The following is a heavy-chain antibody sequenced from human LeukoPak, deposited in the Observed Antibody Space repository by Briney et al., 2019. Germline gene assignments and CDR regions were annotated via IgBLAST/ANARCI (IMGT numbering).Heavy chain of an antibody. CDR3: ARDGDTAMISFAFDI. Sequence: SETLSLTCTVSGGSIGSFYWSWIRQPPGKGLEWIGYISYFGSTNYNPSLESRVTMSVDTSKNQFSLKLSSMTAADTAVYYCARDGDTAMISFAFDIWGQGTMVTVSS. V-gene: IGHV4-59*01. CDR2: ISYFGST. CDR1: GGSIGSFY. D-gene: IGHD5-18*01. J-gene: IGHJ3*02.